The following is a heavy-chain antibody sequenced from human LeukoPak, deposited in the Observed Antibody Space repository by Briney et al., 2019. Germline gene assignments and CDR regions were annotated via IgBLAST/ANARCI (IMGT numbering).Heavy chain of an antibody. CDR3: AKDWVGSSSSFDY. CDR1: GFTFSSYA. V-gene: IGHV3-23*01. CDR2: ISGSGGST. Sequence: GGSPRISRAASGFTFSSYAMSLVRQAPGEGVEWVSAISGSGGSTYYADSVKGRFTISRDNSKNTLYLQMNSLRAEDTAVYYCAKDWVGSSSSFDYWGQGTLVTVSS. D-gene: IGHD6-6*01. J-gene: IGHJ4*02.